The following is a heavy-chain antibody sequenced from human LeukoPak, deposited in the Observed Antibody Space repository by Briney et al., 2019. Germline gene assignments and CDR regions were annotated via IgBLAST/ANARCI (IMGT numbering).Heavy chain of an antibody. CDR1: GFTFNNYA. V-gene: IGHV3-23*01. CDR3: ARGPSGYHNT. D-gene: IGHD5-12*01. Sequence: GGSLRLSCEASGFTFNNYAMHWVRQAPGKGLEWVSAISGSGGSTYYADSVKGRFTISRDNSKNTLYLQMNSQRAEDTAVYYCARGPSGYHNTGGQGTLVTVSS. J-gene: IGHJ4*02. CDR2: ISGSGGST.